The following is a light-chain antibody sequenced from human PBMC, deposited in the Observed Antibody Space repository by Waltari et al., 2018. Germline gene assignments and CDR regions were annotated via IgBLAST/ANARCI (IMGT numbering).Light chain of an antibody. CDR1: QTIGTS. CDR2: RTS. J-gene: IGKJ1*01. Sequence: EIVVTQSPATLSMSPGERATLSCRTSQTIGTSLAWYQQRPGQAPRLLIYRTSTRATGIPDRFSGSGSESEFTLTISSPQSEDVAVYYCQQYNNWPPGTFGQGTKVEI. V-gene: IGKV3-15*01. CDR3: QQYNNWPPGT.